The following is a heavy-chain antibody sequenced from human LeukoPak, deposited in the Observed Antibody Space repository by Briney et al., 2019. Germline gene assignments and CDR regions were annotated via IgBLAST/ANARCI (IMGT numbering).Heavy chain of an antibody. D-gene: IGHD3-10*01. CDR2: INPNSGGT. CDR1: GYTFTGYY. CDR3: ARSGVLLWFGELWSSPLDY. J-gene: IGHJ4*02. V-gene: IGHV1-2*02. Sequence: VASVKVSCKASGYTFTGYYMHWARQAPGQGLEWMGWINPNSGGTNYAQKFQGRVTMTRDTSISTAYMELSRLRSDDTAVYYCARSGVLLWFGELWSSPLDYWGQGTLVTVSS.